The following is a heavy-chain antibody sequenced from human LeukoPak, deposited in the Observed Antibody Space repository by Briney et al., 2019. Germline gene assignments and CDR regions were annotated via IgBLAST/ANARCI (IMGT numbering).Heavy chain of an antibody. Sequence: GSLRLSCAASGFTLSSYAMSWVRQAPGKGLEWVSAISVSGNTYHADSVKGRFTISRDNSKNTLYLQMNSLRAEDTAVYYCAKDKDYDSSGYLDYWGQGTMVTVSS. J-gene: IGHJ3*01. CDR3: AKDKDYDSSGYLDY. CDR1: GFTLSSYA. CDR2: ISVSGNT. D-gene: IGHD3-22*01. V-gene: IGHV3-23*01.